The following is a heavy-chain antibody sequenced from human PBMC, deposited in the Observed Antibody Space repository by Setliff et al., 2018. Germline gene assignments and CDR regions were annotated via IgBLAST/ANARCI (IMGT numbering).Heavy chain of an antibody. D-gene: IGHD5-12*01. Sequence: GASVKVSCKASGYTFTSYDINWVRQATGQGLEWMGWMNPNSGNTGYAQKFQGRVTITRDTSASTAYMELSSLTSEDTAVYYCASAHYYSGYIEYFQYWGQGTLVTVSS. V-gene: IGHV1-8*03. CDR1: GYTFTSYD. CDR3: ASAHYYSGYIEYFQY. CDR2: MNPNSGNT. J-gene: IGHJ1*01.